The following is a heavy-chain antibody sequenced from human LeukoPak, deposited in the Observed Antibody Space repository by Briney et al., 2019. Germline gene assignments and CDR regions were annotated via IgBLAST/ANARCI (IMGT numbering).Heavy chain of an antibody. CDR2: ISGSGGST. CDR3: AKDYSSGWYYFDY. D-gene: IGHD6-19*01. Sequence: GGSLRLSCAASGFTFSSYAMSWVRQAPGKGLEWVSAISGSGGSTYYADSVKGRFTISRDNSKSTLYLQMNSLRAEDTAVYYCAKDYSSGWYYFDYWGQGTLVTVSS. CDR1: GFTFSSYA. V-gene: IGHV3-23*01. J-gene: IGHJ4*02.